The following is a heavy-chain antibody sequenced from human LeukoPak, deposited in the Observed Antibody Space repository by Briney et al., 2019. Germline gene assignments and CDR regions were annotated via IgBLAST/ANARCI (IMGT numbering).Heavy chain of an antibody. CDR3: ARDLRYCSSTSCYDYYGMDV. Sequence: GGSLRLSCAASGFTFSSYEMNWVRQAPGKGLEWVSYISSSGSTIYYADSVKGRFTISRDNAKNSLYLQMNSLRAEDTAVYYCARDLRYCSSTSCYDYYGMDVWGQGTTATVSS. D-gene: IGHD2-2*01. V-gene: IGHV3-48*03. CDR1: GFTFSSYE. J-gene: IGHJ6*02. CDR2: ISSSGSTI.